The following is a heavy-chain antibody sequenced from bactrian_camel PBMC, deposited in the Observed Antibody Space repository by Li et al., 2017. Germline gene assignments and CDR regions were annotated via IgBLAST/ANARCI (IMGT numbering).Heavy chain of an antibody. Sequence: VQLVESGGGLVQPGGSLRLSCAASGFTFSSYAMSWVRQAPGKGLEWVSHITSGGDESFYVGSVKGRFTISRDNAKDTVYLQMNSLKPEDTAVYYCAADDVPRWVVAGRGENYWGRGTQVTVS. CDR1: GFTFSSYA. J-gene: IGHJ4*01. V-gene: IGHV3S35*01. CDR3: AADDVPRWVVAGRGENY. CDR2: ITSGGDES. D-gene: IGHD6*01.